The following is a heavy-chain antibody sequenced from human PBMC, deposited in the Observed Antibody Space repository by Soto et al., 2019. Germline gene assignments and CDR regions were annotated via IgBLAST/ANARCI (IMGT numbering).Heavy chain of an antibody. V-gene: IGHV4-59*01. J-gene: IGHJ4*02. CDR3: ASLQNYGDGFDY. Sequence: PSETLSLTCTVSGGSISSYCWSWIRQPPGKGLEWIGYIYYSGSTNYNPSLKSRVTISVDTSKNQFSLRLSSVTAADTAVYYCASLQNYGDGFDYWGQGTLVTVSS. CDR1: GGSISSYC. D-gene: IGHD4-17*01. CDR2: IYYSGST.